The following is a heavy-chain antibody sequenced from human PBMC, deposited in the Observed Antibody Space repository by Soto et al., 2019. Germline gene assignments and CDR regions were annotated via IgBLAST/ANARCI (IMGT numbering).Heavy chain of an antibody. J-gene: IGHJ4*02. CDR3: ARDDGSSSY. CDR1: GFTFSSYG. Sequence: QVQLVESGGGVVQPGRSLRLSCAASGFTFSSYGMHWVRQAPGKGLEWVVVIWYDGSNKYYADSVKGRFTISRDNSKNTLYLQMNSLRAEDTAVYYCARDDGSSSYWGQGTLVTVSS. CDR2: IWYDGSNK. D-gene: IGHD6-6*01. V-gene: IGHV3-33*01.